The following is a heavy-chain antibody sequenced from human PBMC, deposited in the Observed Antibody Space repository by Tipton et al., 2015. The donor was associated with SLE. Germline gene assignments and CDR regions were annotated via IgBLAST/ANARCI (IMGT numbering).Heavy chain of an antibody. CDR1: GYTFAVYS. CDR3: ARRRSPIWGHFGMDV. CDR2: INTGNGNT. Sequence: QLVQSGAEVKKPGASVKVSCKASGYTFAVYSIHWVRQAPGQSLEYMGWINTGNGNTQYSKTFQGRVTITSDTSASTAYMELSSLRSEDTAVYYCARRRSPIWGHFGMDVWGQGTTVTVSS. D-gene: IGHD3-16*01. J-gene: IGHJ6*02. V-gene: IGHV1-3*04.